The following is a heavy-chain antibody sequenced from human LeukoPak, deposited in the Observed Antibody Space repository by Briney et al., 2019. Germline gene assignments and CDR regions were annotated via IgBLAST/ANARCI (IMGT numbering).Heavy chain of an antibody. CDR3: AGDKSVFEGYYYDSSGCLDI. D-gene: IGHD3-22*01. CDR2: ISSSSSYI. J-gene: IGHJ3*02. CDR1: GFTFSSYS. V-gene: IGHV3-21*01. Sequence: PGGSLRLSCAASGFTFSSYSMNWVRQAPGKGLEWVSSISSSSSYIYYADSVKGRFTISRDNAKNSLYLQMNSLRAEDTAVYYCAGDKSVFEGYYYDSSGCLDIWGQGTMVTVSS.